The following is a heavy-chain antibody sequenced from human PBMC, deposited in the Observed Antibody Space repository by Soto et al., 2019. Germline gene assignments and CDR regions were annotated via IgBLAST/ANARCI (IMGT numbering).Heavy chain of an antibody. CDR3: ARDLISTSWLSYGMDV. D-gene: IGHD2-2*01. Sequence: GGSLRLSCAASGFTFSSYGMHWVRQAPGKGLEWVAVIWFDGSNKYYADSVKGRFTISRDNSKNTLFLQMNSLRAEDTALYYCARDLISTSWLSYGMDVWGQGTTVNVSS. V-gene: IGHV3-33*01. J-gene: IGHJ6*02. CDR1: GFTFSSYG. CDR2: IWFDGSNK.